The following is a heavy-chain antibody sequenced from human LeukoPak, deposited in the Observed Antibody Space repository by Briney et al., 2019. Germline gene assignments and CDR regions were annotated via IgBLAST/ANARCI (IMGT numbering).Heavy chain of an antibody. J-gene: IGHJ4*02. V-gene: IGHV3-21*01. Sequence: GGSLGLSCAASGFTFSSYSVSWVRQAPGKGLEWVSSISSSSSYIYYADSVKGRFTISRDNAKNSLYLQMNSLRAEDTAVYYCARDSGWYREGVTAYWGQGTLVTVSS. CDR3: ARDSGWYREGVTAY. CDR1: GFTFSSYS. CDR2: ISSSSSYI. D-gene: IGHD6-19*01.